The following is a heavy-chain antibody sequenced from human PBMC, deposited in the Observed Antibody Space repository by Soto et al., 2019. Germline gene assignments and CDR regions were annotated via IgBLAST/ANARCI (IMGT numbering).Heavy chain of an antibody. J-gene: IGHJ4*02. V-gene: IGHV1-8*01. CDR2: MNPNSGNT. Sequence: ASVKVSCKASGYTFTSYDINWVRQATGQGLEWMGWMNPNSGNTGYAQKFQGRVTMTEDTSADTAYMELSSLRSEDTAVYYCATTGSSGFIDYWGQGTLVTVSS. D-gene: IGHD6-19*01. CDR3: ATTGSSGFIDY. CDR1: GYTFTSYD.